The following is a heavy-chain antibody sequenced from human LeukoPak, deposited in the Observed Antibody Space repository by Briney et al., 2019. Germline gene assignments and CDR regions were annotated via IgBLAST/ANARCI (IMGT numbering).Heavy chain of an antibody. CDR1: GFTVSSYE. CDR2: ISRSGNII. D-gene: IGHD5-12*01. Sequence: PGGSLRLSCAASGFTVSSYEMNWVRQAPGKGLEWVSYISRSGNIIYYADSVKGRFTISRDNAKNSLYLQMNSLRAEDTAVYYCASKRGGYDLRYYGMDVWSQGTTVTVSS. CDR3: ASKRGGYDLRYYGMDV. V-gene: IGHV3-48*03. J-gene: IGHJ6*02.